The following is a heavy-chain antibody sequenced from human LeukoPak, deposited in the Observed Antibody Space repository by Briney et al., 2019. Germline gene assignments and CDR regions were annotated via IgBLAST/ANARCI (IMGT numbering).Heavy chain of an antibody. CDR3: ARTTVTSLGAFDF. J-gene: IGHJ3*01. V-gene: IGHV4-31*03. Sequence: TSETLSLTCTVSGGSISSGTYYWGWIPQLPGKGLVCIGYIFYTGTTYYNPSLKSRVTVSIDTSTNQFSLKLSSVTAADTAVYYCARTTVTSLGAFDFWGRGTMITVSS. CDR1: GGSISSGTYY. CDR2: IFYTGTT. D-gene: IGHD4-17*01.